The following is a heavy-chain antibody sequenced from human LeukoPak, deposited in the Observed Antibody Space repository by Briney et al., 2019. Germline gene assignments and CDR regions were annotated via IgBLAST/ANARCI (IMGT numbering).Heavy chain of an antibody. CDR2: ISGSGGST. J-gene: IGHJ4*02. CDR3: AKDLDAVAAEVSDY. V-gene: IGHV3-23*01. Sequence: GGSLRLSCAASGFTFSSYSMNWVRQAPGKGLEWVSAISGSGGSTYYADSVKGRFTISRDNSKNTLYLQMNSLRAEDTAVYYCAKDLDAVAAEVSDYWGQGTLVTVSS. CDR1: GFTFSSYS. D-gene: IGHD6-19*01.